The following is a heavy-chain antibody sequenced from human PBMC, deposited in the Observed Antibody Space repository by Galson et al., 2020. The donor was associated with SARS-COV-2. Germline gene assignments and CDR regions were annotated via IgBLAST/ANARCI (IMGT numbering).Heavy chain of an antibody. Sequence: GESLKISCAASGFTFRNYSMNWVRQAPGKGLEWVSSISTSSSYIYYADSVKGRFTISRDNAKNSLYLQMNSLRAEDTAVYFCAREGPDYTSSYFDNWGQGTPVTVSS. D-gene: IGHD6-6*01. CDR2: ISTSSSYI. CDR1: GFTFRNYS. CDR3: AREGPDYTSSYFDN. J-gene: IGHJ4*02. V-gene: IGHV3-21*01.